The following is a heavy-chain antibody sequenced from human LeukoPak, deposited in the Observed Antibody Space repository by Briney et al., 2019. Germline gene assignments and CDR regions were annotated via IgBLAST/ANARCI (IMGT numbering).Heavy chain of an antibody. CDR2: INRDGSTT. J-gene: IGHJ4*02. Sequence: PGGSPRLSCAASGFTFSNYWVHWVRQAPGKGLVWVSRINRDGSTTNYADSVKGRFTVSRDNAKNTLNLQMNSLRAGDTAVYYCARDKKSGESSEIDYWGQGTLVTVSS. D-gene: IGHD3-10*01. CDR1: GFTFSNYW. V-gene: IGHV3-74*01. CDR3: ARDKKSGESSEIDY.